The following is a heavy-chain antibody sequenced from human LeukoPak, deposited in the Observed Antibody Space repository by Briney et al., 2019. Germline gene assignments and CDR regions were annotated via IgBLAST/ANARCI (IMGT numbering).Heavy chain of an antibody. CDR2: INPNSGGT. Sequence: ASVKVSCKASGYTFTGYYMHWVRQAPGQGLEWMGWINPNSGGTNYAQKFQGRVTMTRDTSISTAYMELSRLRSDDTAVYYCARDLVSSGPYFDYWGQGTLVTVSS. D-gene: IGHD3-22*01. CDR1: GYTFTGYY. V-gene: IGHV1-2*02. CDR3: ARDLVSSGPYFDY. J-gene: IGHJ4*02.